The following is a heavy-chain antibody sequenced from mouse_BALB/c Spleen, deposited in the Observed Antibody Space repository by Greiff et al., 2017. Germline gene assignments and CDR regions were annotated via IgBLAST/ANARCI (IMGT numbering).Heavy chain of an antibody. CDR3: ARQRDSWLAY. CDR2: ISNGGGST. CDR1: GFTFSSYT. Sequence: EVKLMESGGGLVQPGGSLKLSCAASGFTFSSYTMSWVRQTPEKRLEWVAYISNGGGSTYYPDTVKGRFTISRDNAKNTLYLQMSSLKSEDTAMYYCARQRDSWLAYWGQGTLVTVSA. J-gene: IGHJ3*01. V-gene: IGHV5-12-2*01.